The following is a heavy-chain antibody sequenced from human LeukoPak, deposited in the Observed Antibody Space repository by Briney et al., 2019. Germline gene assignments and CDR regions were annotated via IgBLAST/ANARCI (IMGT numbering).Heavy chain of an antibody. Sequence: ASVKVSFKASGYTFTGYYLHWVRQAPGQGLEWMGWINPNSGGTNYAQKFQGRVTMTRDTSISTAYMELSSLRSDDTAVYYCVRVASTSPPYWGQGTLVTVSS. D-gene: IGHD2/OR15-2a*01. CDR1: GYTFTGYY. J-gene: IGHJ4*02. CDR2: INPNSGGT. CDR3: VRVASTSPPY. V-gene: IGHV1-2*02.